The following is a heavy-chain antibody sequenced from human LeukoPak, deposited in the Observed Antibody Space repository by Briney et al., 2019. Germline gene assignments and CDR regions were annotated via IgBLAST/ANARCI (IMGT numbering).Heavy chain of an antibody. CDR1: GYTFASYG. D-gene: IGHD3-10*02. V-gene: IGHV1-18*01. Sequence: ASVKVSFKASGYTFASYGISWVRQAPGQGLEWMGWICGYNGNTNYAQKLQGRVTTTTETSTNTAYMERRILRSDNTAVYYGARSNSYVAPDYGGQGTLVTFSA. CDR3: ARSNSYVAPDY. CDR2: ICGYNGNT. J-gene: IGHJ4*02.